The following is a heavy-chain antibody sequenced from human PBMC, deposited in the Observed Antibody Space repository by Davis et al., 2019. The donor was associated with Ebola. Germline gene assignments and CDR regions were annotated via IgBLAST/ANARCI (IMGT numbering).Heavy chain of an antibody. J-gene: IGHJ6*02. CDR3: VKGNTIAYYYGMDV. CDR1: GFTFSSYA. CDR2: ISYDGSNK. D-gene: IGHD2-21*01. Sequence: GGSLRLSCAASGFTFSSYAMHWVRQAPGKGLEWVAVISYDGSNKYYADSVKGRFTISRDNSKNTLYLQMNSLRAEDTAVYYCVKGNTIAYYYGMDVWGQGTTVTVSS. V-gene: IGHV3-30-3*01.